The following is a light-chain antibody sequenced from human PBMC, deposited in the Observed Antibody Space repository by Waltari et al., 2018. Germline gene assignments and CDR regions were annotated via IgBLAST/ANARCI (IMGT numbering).Light chain of an antibody. V-gene: IGKV3-20*01. CDR2: AAS. CDR1: QSISKY. J-gene: IGKJ1*01. CDR3: QNHERLPAA. Sequence: VLTQSPGTLSLFPGETATLSCRASQSISKYLVWYQQRPGHAPRLLIYAASTRATGVPDRFSGSGYGTDFTLTISRLEPEDFAVYYCQNHERLPAAFGQGTKVEIK.